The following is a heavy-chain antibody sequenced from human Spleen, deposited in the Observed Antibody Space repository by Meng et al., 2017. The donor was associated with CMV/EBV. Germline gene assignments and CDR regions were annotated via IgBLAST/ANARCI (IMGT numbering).Heavy chain of an antibody. J-gene: IGHJ5*02. V-gene: IGHV3-48*03. Sequence: GGSLRLSCAASGFTFRSYEMNWVRQAPGKGLEWVSYISSSGSTIYYADSVKGRFTASRDNAKNSLYLQMNSLTAEDTAMYYCARDMVRGVKGWFDPWGQGTRVTVSS. CDR2: ISSSGSTI. D-gene: IGHD3-10*01. CDR1: GFTFRSYE. CDR3: ARDMVRGVKGWFDP.